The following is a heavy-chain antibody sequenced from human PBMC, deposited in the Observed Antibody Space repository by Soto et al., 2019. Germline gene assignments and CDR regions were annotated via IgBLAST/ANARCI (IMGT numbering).Heavy chain of an antibody. D-gene: IGHD3-22*01. CDR1: GYTFTSYG. V-gene: IGHV1-18*01. Sequence: GSSVKVSCKASGYTFTSYGISWLRPAPGQGLEWMGWISAYNGNTNYAQKLQGRVTMTTDTSTSTAYMELRSLRSDDTAVYYCARDAATMIVVRWFDPWGQGTLVTVYS. CDR3: ARDAATMIVVRWFDP. CDR2: ISAYNGNT. J-gene: IGHJ5*02.